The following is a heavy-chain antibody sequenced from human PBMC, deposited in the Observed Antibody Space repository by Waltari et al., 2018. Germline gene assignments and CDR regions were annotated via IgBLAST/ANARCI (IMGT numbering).Heavy chain of an antibody. CDR2: IYYSGST. CDR1: GGPISSYY. Sequence: QVQLHESGPGLVKPSETLSLTCTVSGGPISSYYWSWLRQPPGKGLEWIGYIYYSGSTNYNPSLKSRVTISVDTSKNQFSLKLSSVTAADTAVYYCARGKGSSGWAHWYFDLWGRGTLVTVSS. D-gene: IGHD6-19*01. V-gene: IGHV4-59*01. CDR3: ARGKGSSGWAHWYFDL. J-gene: IGHJ2*01.